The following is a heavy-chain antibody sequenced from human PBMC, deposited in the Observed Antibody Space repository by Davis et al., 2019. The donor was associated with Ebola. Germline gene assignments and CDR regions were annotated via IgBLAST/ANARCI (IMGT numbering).Heavy chain of an antibody. J-gene: IGHJ6*02. D-gene: IGHD4-17*01. CDR3: TTDPPTVTTSYYYYGMDV. CDR1: GFTFSGSA. CDR2: IRSKANSYAT. V-gene: IGHV3-73*01. Sequence: GGSLRLSCAASGFTFSGSAMHWVRQASGKGLEWVGRIRSKANSYATAYAASVKGRFTISRDDSKNTAYLQMNSLKTEDTAVYYCTTDPPTVTTSYYYYGMDVWGQGTTVTVSS.